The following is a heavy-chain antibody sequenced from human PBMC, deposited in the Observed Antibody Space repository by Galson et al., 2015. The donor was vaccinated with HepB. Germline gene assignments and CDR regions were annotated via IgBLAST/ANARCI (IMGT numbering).Heavy chain of an antibody. CDR3: AKDHRLPYYYDSSGYPYYFDY. CDR1: GFTFSSYA. Sequence: SLRLSCAASGFTFSSYAMSWVRQAPGKGLEWVSAISGSGGSTYYADSVKGRFTISRDNSKNTLYLQMNSLRAEDTAVYYCAKDHRLPYYYDSSGYPYYFDYWGQGTLVTVSS. CDR2: ISGSGGST. V-gene: IGHV3-23*01. D-gene: IGHD3-22*01. J-gene: IGHJ4*02.